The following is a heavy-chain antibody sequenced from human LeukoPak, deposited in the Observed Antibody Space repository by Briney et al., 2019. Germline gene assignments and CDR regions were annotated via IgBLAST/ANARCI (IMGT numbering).Heavy chain of an antibody. V-gene: IGHV1-69*04. J-gene: IGHJ6*02. CDR1: GGTFSSYA. CDR2: IIPILGIA. Sequence: SVKVSCKASGGTFSSYAISWVRQAPGQGLEWMGRIIPILGIANYAQKFQGRVTITADKSTSTAYMELSSLRSEDTAVYYCARVQVAGSPDPSYYYYYGMDVWGQGTTVTVSS. D-gene: IGHD6-19*01. CDR3: ARVQVAGSPDPSYYYYYGMDV.